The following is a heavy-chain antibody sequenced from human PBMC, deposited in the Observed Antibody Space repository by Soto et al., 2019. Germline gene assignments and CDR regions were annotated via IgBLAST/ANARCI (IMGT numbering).Heavy chain of an antibody. CDR1: GFTFSTFS. CDR2: ISGTGDIE. V-gene: IGHV3-48*02. D-gene: IGHD2-2*01. Sequence: EVQLAESGGGLVEPGGSLRLSCAASGFTFSTFSMNWVRRAPGKGLEWISYISGTGDIEYYADSVKGRFTISRDNTKKSLNLHMTSLADDDTAVYYCARDESRLETYCSGSTCHFPYYFDLWGKGTLVTVSS. CDR3: ARDESRLETYCSGSTCHFPYYFDL. J-gene: IGHJ4*02.